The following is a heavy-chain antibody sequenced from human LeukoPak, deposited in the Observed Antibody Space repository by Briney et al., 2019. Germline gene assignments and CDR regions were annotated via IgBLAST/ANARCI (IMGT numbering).Heavy chain of an antibody. J-gene: IGHJ2*01. V-gene: IGHV4-30-2*01. CDR2: IYHSGST. Sequence: SQTLSLTCTVSGGSISSGGYYWSWIRQPPGKGLEWIGYIYHSGSTYYNPSLKSRVTISVDTSKNQFYLKVNSVTAADTAVYYCASPRDTAVVVAATAGYFDLWGRGTQVTVSS. D-gene: IGHD2-15*01. CDR1: GGSISSGGYY. CDR3: ASPRDTAVVVAATAGYFDL.